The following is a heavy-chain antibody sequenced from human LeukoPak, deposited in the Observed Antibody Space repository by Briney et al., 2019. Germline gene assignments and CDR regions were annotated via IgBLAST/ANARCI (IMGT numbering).Heavy chain of an antibody. CDR3: ARHATILLGPDY. J-gene: IGHJ4*02. CDR2: IYPGDSDT. CDR1: GYSFTTYW. V-gene: IGHV5-51*01. Sequence: GESLKISCKSPGYSFTTYWIGWVRQMPGKGLEWMGIIYPGDSDTRYSPSFQGQVTISANKSISTAYLQWSSLKASDTAMYYCARHATILLGPDYWGQGTLVTVSS. D-gene: IGHD3-10*01.